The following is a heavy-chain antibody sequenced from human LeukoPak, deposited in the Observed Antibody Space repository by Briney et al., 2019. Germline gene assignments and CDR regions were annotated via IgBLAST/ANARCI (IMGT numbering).Heavy chain of an antibody. J-gene: IGHJ3*02. Sequence: TSETLSLTCAVSGGSISSSNWWSWVRQPPGKGLEWIGEIYHSGSTNYNPSLKSRVTISVDKSKNQFSLKLSSVTAADTAVYYCARGLRIMITFGGVIPGAFDIWGQGTMVTVSS. CDR1: GGSISSSNW. CDR3: ARGLRIMITFGGVIPGAFDI. CDR2: IYHSGST. D-gene: IGHD3-16*02. V-gene: IGHV4-4*02.